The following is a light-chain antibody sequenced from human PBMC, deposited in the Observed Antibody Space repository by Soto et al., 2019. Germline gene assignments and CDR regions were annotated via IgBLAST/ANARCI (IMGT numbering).Light chain of an antibody. V-gene: IGLV2-23*01. CDR3: CSYAGSSTWV. CDR1: SSDVGSYNL. CDR2: EGS. Sequence: QSALTQPASVSGSPGQSITISCTGTSSDVGSYNLVSWYQHHPGKAHKLMIYEGSKRPSGVCNRFSGSKSGNTASLTISGLQAEDEDEYYCCSYAGSSTWVFGGGTQLTV. J-gene: IGLJ3*02.